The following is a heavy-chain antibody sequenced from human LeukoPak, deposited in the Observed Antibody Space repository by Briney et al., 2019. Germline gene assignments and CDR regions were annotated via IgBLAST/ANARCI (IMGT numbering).Heavy chain of an antibody. Sequence: GGSLRLSCAASGFTFSSYAMSWVRQAPGKGLDWVSAISGSGGSTYSADSVKGRFTISRDNSKNTLYLHMNSLRAEDTAIYYCANGWLEAFDIWGQGTMVTVSS. CDR2: ISGSGGST. CDR1: GFTFSSYA. V-gene: IGHV3-23*01. CDR3: ANGWLEAFDI. D-gene: IGHD2-15*01. J-gene: IGHJ3*02.